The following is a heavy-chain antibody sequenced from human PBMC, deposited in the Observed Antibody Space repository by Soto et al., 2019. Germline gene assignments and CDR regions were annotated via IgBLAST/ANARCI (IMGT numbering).Heavy chain of an antibody. Sequence: EVQLVESGGGLVQPGGSLRLSCAASGFAFSSYWMHWVRQAPGKGPVWVSRISSDGRNTTYADFVKGRFTISRDNAENTLHLQMTSLTDADTAVYYCIKASTMTGVGGYRWGQGTLVTVSS. CDR1: GFAFSSYW. V-gene: IGHV3-74*01. CDR2: ISSDGRNT. J-gene: IGHJ5*02. D-gene: IGHD3-9*01. CDR3: IKASTMTGVGGYR.